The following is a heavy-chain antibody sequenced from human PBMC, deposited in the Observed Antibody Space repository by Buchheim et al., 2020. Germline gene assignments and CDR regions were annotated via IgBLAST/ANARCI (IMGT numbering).Heavy chain of an antibody. D-gene: IGHD1-1*01. CDR2: ISGSGGST. Sequence: EVQPLESGGGMVQPGGSLRLSCAASGFTFSNYAMSWVRQAPGKGLEWVSGISGSGGSTYYADSVKGRFTISRDNSTKMLDLQMNSLRAEDTAVYYCAKDNWNDVGYFDYWGQGTL. J-gene: IGHJ4*02. V-gene: IGHV3-23*01. CDR1: GFTFSNYA. CDR3: AKDNWNDVGYFDY.